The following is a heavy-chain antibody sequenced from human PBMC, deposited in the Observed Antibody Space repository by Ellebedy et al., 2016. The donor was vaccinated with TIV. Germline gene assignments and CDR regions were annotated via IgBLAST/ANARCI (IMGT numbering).Heavy chain of an antibody. D-gene: IGHD3-22*01. CDR1: GGTFSNSV. Sequence: ASVKVSXXASGGTFSNSVIHWVRQAPGQGLEWMGGIIPIYGTAQYAQSLQGRVTLAADESTSTAYMELSSLRSEDTAVYYCARTRSVNYETSGYWYRPLDLWGQGTLVTVSS. V-gene: IGHV1-69*13. J-gene: IGHJ4*02. CDR2: IIPIYGTA. CDR3: ARTRSVNYETSGYWYRPLDL.